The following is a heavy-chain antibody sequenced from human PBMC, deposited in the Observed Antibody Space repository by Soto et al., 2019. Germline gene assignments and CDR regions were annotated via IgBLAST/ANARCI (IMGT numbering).Heavy chain of an antibody. CDR2: IDPSDFYT. J-gene: IGHJ5*01. V-gene: IGHV5-10-1*01. Sequence: GESLKISCNASGYSFTAFWIHWVRQMPGKGLEWLGKIDPSDFYTNYSPSFEGHVTISTDNSITTAYLQWSSLRASDTALYFCARVHKNWFDSWAQGTMVTVSS. CDR3: ARVHKNWFDS. CDR1: GYSFTAFW.